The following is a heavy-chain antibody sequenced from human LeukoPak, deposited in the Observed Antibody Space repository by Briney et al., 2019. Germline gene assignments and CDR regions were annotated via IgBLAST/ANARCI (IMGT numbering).Heavy chain of an antibody. CDR2: ISSSGTT. CDR3: ARRGGSVSYLFDY. D-gene: IGHD3-10*01. CDR1: DGSIGAYY. V-gene: IGHV4-59*08. Sequence: PSGTLSLTCTVSDGSIGAYYWSWIRQPPGKGLEWIGHISSSGTTNFNPSLNSRASISINTSMNQFSLKLRSVTAADTAIYFCARRGGSVSYLFDYWGQGALVAVSS. J-gene: IGHJ4*02.